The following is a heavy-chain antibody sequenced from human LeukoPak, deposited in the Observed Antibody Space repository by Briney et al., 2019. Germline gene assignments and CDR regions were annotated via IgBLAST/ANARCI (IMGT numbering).Heavy chain of an antibody. CDR3: ASRSAAGRQPFDY. Sequence: SETLSLTCAVSGGSISNSNWWSWVRQPPGKGLEWIGEIYHSGNTNYNPSLKSRVTITVDTSKNQFSLKLSSVTAADTAVYYCASRSAAGRQPFDYWGQGTLVTVSS. V-gene: IGHV4-4*02. J-gene: IGHJ4*02. CDR1: GGSISNSNW. CDR2: IYHSGNT. D-gene: IGHD6-13*01.